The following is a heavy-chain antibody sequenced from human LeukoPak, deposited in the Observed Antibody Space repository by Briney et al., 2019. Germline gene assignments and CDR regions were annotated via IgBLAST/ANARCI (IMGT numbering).Heavy chain of an antibody. V-gene: IGHV4-30-2*01. Sequence: SETLSLTCAVSGGSISSGGYSWSWIRQPPGKGLEWIGYIYHSGSTYYNPSLKSRVTISVDRSKNQFSLKLSSVTAADTAVYYCARDGGWAWFDPWGQGTLVTVSS. CDR2: IYHSGST. CDR1: GGSISSGGYS. CDR3: ARDGGWAWFDP. D-gene: IGHD3-16*01. J-gene: IGHJ5*02.